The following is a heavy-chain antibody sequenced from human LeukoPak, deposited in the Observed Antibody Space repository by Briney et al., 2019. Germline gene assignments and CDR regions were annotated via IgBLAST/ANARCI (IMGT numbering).Heavy chain of an antibody. CDR1: AYIFTNSW. CDR2: IYLADSDT. D-gene: IGHD3-9*01. J-gene: IGHJ4*02. CDR3: ESPRDKRYVDWLSLDF. Sequence: GESLKISCKGSAYIFTNSWIGRLRQMPGKGLEWMEIIYLADSDTRYSPSFQGQVTISADKSINTAYLQWSSLKASDTAIYYCESPRDKRYVDWLSLDFWGQGTLVTVSS. V-gene: IGHV5-51*01.